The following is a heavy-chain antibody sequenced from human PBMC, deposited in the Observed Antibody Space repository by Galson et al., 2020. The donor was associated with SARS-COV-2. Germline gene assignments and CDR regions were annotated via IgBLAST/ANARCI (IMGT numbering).Heavy chain of an antibody. CDR3: ARDGEGFEWLFSSNHPSSDY. D-gene: IGHD3-3*01. V-gene: IGHV1-18*01. Sequence: ASVKVSCKASGYTIRNLGIRWVRQAPGQGLAWMGWINGHNAKTNYAQKFQDRVTLTTDTSTSTAYLYLRSLRSDDTAVYYCARDGEGFEWLFSSNHPSSDYWGQGTLVTVSS. J-gene: IGHJ4*02. CDR1: GYTIRNLG. CDR2: INGHNAKT.